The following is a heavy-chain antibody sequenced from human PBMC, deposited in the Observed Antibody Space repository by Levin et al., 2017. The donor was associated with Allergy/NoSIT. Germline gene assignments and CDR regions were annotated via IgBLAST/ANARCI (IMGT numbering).Heavy chain of an antibody. CDR3: ARQSGDGLKYYFDY. CDR1: GYSFSDYY. Sequence: VASVKVSCKASGYSFSDYYFYYIHWVRQAPGQGLEWMGWINPKSDITNYAQKFQGRVTMTRDTSISTAYMELSRLTSDDTAVYYCARQSGDGLKYYFDYWGQGTLVTVSS. V-gene: IGHV1-2*02. CDR2: INPKSDIT. D-gene: IGHD3/OR15-3a*01. J-gene: IGHJ4*02.